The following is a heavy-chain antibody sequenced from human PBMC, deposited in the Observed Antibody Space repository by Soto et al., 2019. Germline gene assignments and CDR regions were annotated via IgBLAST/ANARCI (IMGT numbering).Heavy chain of an antibody. CDR1: GGTFSSYA. CDR3: ARSAGAALPASPTEGYYYYGMDV. Sequence: SVKVSCKASGGTFSSYAISWVRQAPGQGLEWMGGIIPIFGTANYAQKFQGRVTITADESTSTASMELSSLRSGATAVYYCARSAGAALPASPTEGYYYYGMDVWGQGTTVTVSS. D-gene: IGHD2-2*01. CDR2: IIPIFGTA. V-gene: IGHV1-69*13. J-gene: IGHJ6*02.